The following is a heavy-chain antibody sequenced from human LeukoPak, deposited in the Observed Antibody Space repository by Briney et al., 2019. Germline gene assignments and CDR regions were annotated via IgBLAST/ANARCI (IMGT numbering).Heavy chain of an antibody. CDR1: GFTFSSYW. J-gene: IGHJ3*02. Sequence: GGSLRLSCAASGFTFSSYWMSWVRQAPGKGLEWVANIKQDGSEKYYVDSVKGRFTISRDNAKNSLYLQMNSLRAEDTAVYYCARDHGWEDLIDSFEIWGQGTMVTVSS. CDR2: IKQDGSEK. CDR3: ARDHGWEDLIDSFEI. D-gene: IGHD1-26*01. V-gene: IGHV3-7*01.